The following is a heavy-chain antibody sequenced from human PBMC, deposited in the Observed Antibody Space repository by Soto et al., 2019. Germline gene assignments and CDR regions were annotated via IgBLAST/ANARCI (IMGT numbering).Heavy chain of an antibody. V-gene: IGHV4-39*01. CDR3: ARQRSIGYSSIWYESLVWFDP. CDR1: GCSISSSSYY. J-gene: IGHJ5*02. D-gene: IGHD6-13*01. Sequence: AETLSLTCTVSGCSISSSSYYWGWIRQPPGKGLEWIGSIYYSGSTYYNPSLKSRVTISVDTSTNQFSLKLSSVTAADTAVYYCARQRSIGYSSIWYESLVWFDPWGQGTLVTVSS. CDR2: IYYSGST.